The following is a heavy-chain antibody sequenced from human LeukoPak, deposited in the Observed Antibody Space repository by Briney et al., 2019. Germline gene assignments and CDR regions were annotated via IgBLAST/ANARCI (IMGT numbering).Heavy chain of an antibody. Sequence: SETLSLTCTVSGGSISSYYWGWIRQPPGKGLEWIGYIYTSGSTNYNPSLKSRVTISVDTSKNQFSLKLSSVTAADTAVYYCARLSCSSTSCGFDYWGQGTLVTVSS. CDR1: GGSISSYY. J-gene: IGHJ4*02. CDR2: IYTSGST. V-gene: IGHV4-4*09. CDR3: ARLSCSSTSCGFDY. D-gene: IGHD2-2*01.